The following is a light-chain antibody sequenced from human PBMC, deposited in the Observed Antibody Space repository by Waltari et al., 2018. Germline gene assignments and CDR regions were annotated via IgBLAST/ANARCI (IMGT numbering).Light chain of an antibody. V-gene: IGKV3-11*01. J-gene: IGKJ4*01. CDR3: QQRSSWFT. CDR1: QSVDTY. Sequence: EIVLTQSPGTLSLSPGESATRSCRASQSVDTYLAWYQKKPGQAPRLLIYDASTRATGIPARFSGSGSGTDFTLTISSLEPEDFAVYYCQQRSSWFTFGGGTKVEV. CDR2: DAS.